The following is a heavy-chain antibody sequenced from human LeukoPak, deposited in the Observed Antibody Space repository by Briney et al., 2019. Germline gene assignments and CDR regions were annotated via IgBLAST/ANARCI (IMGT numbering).Heavy chain of an antibody. J-gene: IGHJ6*02. Sequence: ASVKVSCKASGGTFSSYAISWVRQAPGQGLEWMGWISAYNGNTNYAQKLQGRVTMITDTSTSTAYMELRSLRSDDTAVYYCARSARCSGGSCYYYYGMDVWGQGTTVTVSS. CDR2: ISAYNGNT. D-gene: IGHD2-15*01. V-gene: IGHV1-18*01. CDR3: ARSARCSGGSCYYYYGMDV. CDR1: GGTFSSYA.